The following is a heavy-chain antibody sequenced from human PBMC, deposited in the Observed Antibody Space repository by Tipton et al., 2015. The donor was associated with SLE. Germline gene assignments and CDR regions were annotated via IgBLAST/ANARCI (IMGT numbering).Heavy chain of an antibody. V-gene: IGHV4-39*07. CDR1: GGSISSGIAY. J-gene: IGHJ5*02. CDR2: IHHSGST. CDR3: ARLPTGFPNWFDP. D-gene: IGHD4-11*01. Sequence: TLSLTCTVSGGSISSGIAYWSWIRQPPGKGLEWIGSIHHSGSTYYKPSLKGRVTISVDTSKNQFSLKLNSVTAADTAVYYCARLPTGFPNWFDPWGQGILVTVSS.